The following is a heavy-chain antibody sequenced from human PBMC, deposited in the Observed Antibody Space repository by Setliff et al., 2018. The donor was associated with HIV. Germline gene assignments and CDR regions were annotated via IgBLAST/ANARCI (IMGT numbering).Heavy chain of an antibody. CDR3: ARDSPGPQYYYSGMDV. V-gene: IGHV4-59*01. CDR1: GGSSSSYY. Sequence: SETLSLTCTVSGGSSSSYYWSWIRQPPGKGLEWIGYIYYSGSTNYNPSLKSRVTISVDTSKNQFSLKLSSVTAADTAVYYCARDSPGPQYYYSGMDVWGQGTTVTVSS. CDR2: IYYSGST. J-gene: IGHJ6*02.